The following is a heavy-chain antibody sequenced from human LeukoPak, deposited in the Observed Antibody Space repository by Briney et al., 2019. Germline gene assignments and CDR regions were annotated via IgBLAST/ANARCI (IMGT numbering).Heavy chain of an antibody. CDR2: INPNSGGT. CDR1: GYTFTGYY. D-gene: IGHD4-17*01. V-gene: IGHV1-2*02. J-gene: IGHJ4*02. Sequence: ASVKVSCKASGYTFTGYYMHWVRQAPGQGLEWMGWINPNSGGTNYAQKFQERVTITRDMSTSTAYMELSSLRSEDTAVYYCAADVSGDPPNWGQGTLVTVSS. CDR3: AADVSGDPPN.